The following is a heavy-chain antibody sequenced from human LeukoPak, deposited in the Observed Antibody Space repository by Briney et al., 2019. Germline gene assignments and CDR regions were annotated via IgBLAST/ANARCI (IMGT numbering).Heavy chain of an antibody. J-gene: IGHJ4*02. D-gene: IGHD3/OR15-3a*01. CDR1: GFTFSSFG. CDR3: AKDWSGPLDY. V-gene: IGHV3-30*02. CDR2: IWSDGSNG. Sequence: PGGSLRLSCAASGFTFSSFGMHWVRQAPGKGLGWVTSIWSDGSNGKYADSVKGRFTISRDNSKNTLYLQMNSLRAEDTAVYYCAKDWSGPLDYWGQGTRVTVSS.